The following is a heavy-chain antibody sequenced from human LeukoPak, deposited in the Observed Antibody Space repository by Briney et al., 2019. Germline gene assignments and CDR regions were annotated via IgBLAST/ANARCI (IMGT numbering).Heavy chain of an antibody. Sequence: GGSLRLSCAASGFTFSSYAMHWVRQAPGKGLEWVAVISYDGSNKYYADSVKGRFTISRDNSKNTLYLQMNSLRAEDTAEYYCARDRDGCSSTSCSFYYYYGMDVWGKGTTVTVSS. CDR2: ISYDGSNK. CDR1: GFTFSSYA. CDR3: ARDRDGCSSTSCSFYYYYGMDV. J-gene: IGHJ6*04. D-gene: IGHD2-2*01. V-gene: IGHV3-30*04.